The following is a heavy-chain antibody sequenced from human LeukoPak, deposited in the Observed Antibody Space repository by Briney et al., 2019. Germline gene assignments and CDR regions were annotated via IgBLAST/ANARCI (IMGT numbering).Heavy chain of an antibody. Sequence: SETLSLTCAVYGVSFSGYYWSWIRQPPGKGLEWIGEINHSGSTNYNPSLKSRVTISVDTSKNQFSLKLSSVTAADTAVYYCASSRNDDSSGYPFDYWGQGTLVTVSS. CDR3: ASSRNDDSSGYPFDY. J-gene: IGHJ4*02. V-gene: IGHV4-34*01. CDR1: GVSFSGYY. D-gene: IGHD3-22*01. CDR2: INHSGST.